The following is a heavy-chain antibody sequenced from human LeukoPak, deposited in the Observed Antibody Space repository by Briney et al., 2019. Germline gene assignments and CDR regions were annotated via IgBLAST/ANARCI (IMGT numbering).Heavy chain of an antibody. Sequence: GGSLRLSCEASGFTFSDSAMSWVRQASGRGLEWVSAISGGGGYTSTYYADSVKGRFTISRDNSKNTLYLQMNSLRAEDTAVYYCAKPPPDNYHYYYGMDVWGQGTTVTVSS. CDR1: GFTFSDSA. CDR2: ISGGGGYTST. J-gene: IGHJ6*02. V-gene: IGHV3-23*01. CDR3: AKPPPDNYHYYYGMDV.